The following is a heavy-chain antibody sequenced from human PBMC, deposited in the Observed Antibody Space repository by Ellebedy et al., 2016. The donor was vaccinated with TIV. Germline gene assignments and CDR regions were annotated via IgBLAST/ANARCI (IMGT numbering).Heavy chain of an antibody. D-gene: IGHD5-18*01. CDR1: GYTLTELS. CDR3: ATALRGYSYGWGCLDY. V-gene: IGHV1-24*01. Sequence: AASVKVSCKVSGYTLTELSMHWVRQAPGTGLEWMGGFDPEGGETIYAQKFQGRVTMSEDTSSDTAYMELSSLRSDDTAVYYCATALRGYSYGWGCLDYWGQGTLVTVPS. J-gene: IGHJ4*02. CDR2: FDPEGGET.